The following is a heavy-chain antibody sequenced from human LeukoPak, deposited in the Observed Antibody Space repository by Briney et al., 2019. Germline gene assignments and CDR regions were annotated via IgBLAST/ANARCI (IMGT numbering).Heavy chain of an antibody. J-gene: IGHJ4*02. Sequence: GGSLRLSCAASGFTFSSYWMSWVRQAPGKGLEGVANIKQTGSETYYVDSGRGRFTISRDNSKNTLYLQMNSLRAEATAVHFRAKGDPSSGWYELYDYWVQGTLATVSS. CDR3: AKGDPSSGWYELYDY. V-gene: IGHV3-7*03. D-gene: IGHD6-19*01. CDR1: GFTFSSYW. CDR2: IKQTGSET.